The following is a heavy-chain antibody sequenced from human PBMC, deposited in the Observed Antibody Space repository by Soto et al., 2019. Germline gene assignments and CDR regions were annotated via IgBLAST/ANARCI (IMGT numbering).Heavy chain of an antibody. CDR3: ASHVHPGIVTTMGGY. CDR1: GFTFTSYW. V-gene: IGHV3-7*01. CDR2: IKQDGSEK. Sequence: GGSLRLSCAASGFTFTSYWMSWVRQAPGKGQEWVANIKQDGSEKYYVDSVKGRFTISRDNAKNSLYLQMNSLRAEDTVVYYCASHVHPGIVTTMGGYWGQGTLVTVSS. D-gene: IGHD5-12*01. J-gene: IGHJ4*02.